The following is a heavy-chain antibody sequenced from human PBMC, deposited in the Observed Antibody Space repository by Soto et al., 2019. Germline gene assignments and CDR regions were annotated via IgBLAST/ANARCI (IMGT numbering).Heavy chain of an antibody. V-gene: IGHV1-24*01. CDR3: ATGIVVVTARTFDY. J-gene: IGHJ4*02. CDR2: FDPEDGET. D-gene: IGHD2-21*02. Sequence: ASVKVSCKVSGYTLTGLSMHWVRQAPGKGLEWMGGFDPEDGETIYAQKFQGRVTMTEDTSTDTAYMELSSLRSEDTAVYYCATGIVVVTARTFDYWGQGTLVTDSS. CDR1: GYTLTGLS.